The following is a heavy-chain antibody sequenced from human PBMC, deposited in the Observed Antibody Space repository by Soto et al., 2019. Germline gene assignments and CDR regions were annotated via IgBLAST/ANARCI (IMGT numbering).Heavy chain of an antibody. J-gene: IGHJ6*02. Sequence: LRLSCAASGFTFSSYEMNWVRQAPGKGLEWVSYISSSGSTIYYADSVKGRFTISRDNAKNSLYLQMNSLRAEDTAVYYCARVGGWLQFGADVWGQGTTVTVSS. CDR2: ISSSGSTI. CDR1: GFTFSSYE. D-gene: IGHD5-12*01. CDR3: ARVGGWLQFGADV. V-gene: IGHV3-48*03.